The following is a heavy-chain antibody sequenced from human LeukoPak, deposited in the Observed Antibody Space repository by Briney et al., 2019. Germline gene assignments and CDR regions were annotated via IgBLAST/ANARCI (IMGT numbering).Heavy chain of an antibody. Sequence: SVKVYFKASGYTFTSYGITLVRQAPGQGHELMGWISAYNDNTNYAQKLQGRVTMTTDTSTSTAYMELRSLRSDDTAVYYCARVTAYSGSYFDYWGQGTLVTVSS. CDR2: ISAYNDNT. CDR1: GYTFTSYG. CDR3: ARVTAYSGSYFDY. J-gene: IGHJ4*02. D-gene: IGHD1-26*01. V-gene: IGHV1-18*01.